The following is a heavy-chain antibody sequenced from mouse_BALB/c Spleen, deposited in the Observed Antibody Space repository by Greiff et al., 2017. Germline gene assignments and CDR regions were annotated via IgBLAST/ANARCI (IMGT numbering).Heavy chain of an antibody. J-gene: IGHJ2*01. CDR1: GYTFTSYT. CDR3: ARSGAVRGDY. V-gene: IGHV1-4*02. Sequence: QVQLQQSAAELARPGASVKMSCKASGYTFTSYTMHWVKQRPGQGLEWIGYINPSSGYTEYNQKFKDKTTLTADKSSSTAYMQLSSLTSEDSAVYYCARSGAVRGDYWGQGTTLTVSS. CDR2: INPSSGYT. D-gene: IGHD3-3*01.